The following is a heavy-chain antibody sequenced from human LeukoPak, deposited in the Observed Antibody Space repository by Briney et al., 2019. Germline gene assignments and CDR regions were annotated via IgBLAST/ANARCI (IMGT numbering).Heavy chain of an antibody. J-gene: IGHJ4*02. D-gene: IGHD3-10*01. V-gene: IGHV4-39*01. Sequence: SETLSLTCTVPGGSISNYYWSWIRQPPGKGLEWIGSIYYSGSTYYNPSLKSRVTISVDTSKNQFSLKLSSVTAADTAVYYCARHRNYYGSGSYYTDLDYWGQGTLVTVSS. CDR3: ARHRNYYGSGSYYTDLDY. CDR2: IYYSGST. CDR1: GGSISNYY.